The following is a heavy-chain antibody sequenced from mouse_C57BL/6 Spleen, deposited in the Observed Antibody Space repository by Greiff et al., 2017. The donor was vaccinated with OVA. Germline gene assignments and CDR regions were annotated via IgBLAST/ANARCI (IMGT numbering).Heavy chain of an antibody. V-gene: IGHV5-4*01. CDR1: GFTFSSYA. CDR2: ISDGGSYT. D-gene: IGHD1-1*01. J-gene: IGHJ4*01. Sequence: EVQLVESGGGLVKPGGSLKLSCAASGFTFSSYAMSWVRQTPEKRLEWVATISDGGSYTYYPDNVKGRFTISRDNAKNNLYLQMSHLKSEDTAMYYCAIFVAYWGPGTSVTVSS. CDR3: AIFVAY.